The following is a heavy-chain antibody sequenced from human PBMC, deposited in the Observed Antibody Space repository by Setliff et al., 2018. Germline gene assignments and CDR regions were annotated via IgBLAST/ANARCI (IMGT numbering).Heavy chain of an antibody. CDR2: VNPGGGSS. V-gene: IGHV1-46*01. CDR3: ARAGLAAAGRKGVLDH. CDR1: GYTFTSYY. D-gene: IGHD6-13*01. J-gene: IGHJ4*02. Sequence: ASVKVSCKASGYTFTSYYMHWVRQAPGQGLEWMGMVNPGGGSSTSTQGFQGRVTMTRDTSTNTAYMELNSLTSNDTAVYYCARAGLAAAGRKGVLDHWGQGTLVTVSS.